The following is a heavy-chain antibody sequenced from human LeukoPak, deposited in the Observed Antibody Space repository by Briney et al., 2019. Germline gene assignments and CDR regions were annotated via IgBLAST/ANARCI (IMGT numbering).Heavy chain of an antibody. Sequence: SETLSLTCTVPGGSISSYYWSWIRQPPGKGLEWIGYIYYSGSTNYNPSLKSRVTISVDTSKNQFSLKLSSVTAADTAVYYCARVLNCSGGSCYLFILDYWGQGTLVTVSS. CDR3: ARVLNCSGGSCYLFILDY. CDR1: GGSISSYY. CDR2: IYYSGST. D-gene: IGHD2-15*01. J-gene: IGHJ4*02. V-gene: IGHV4-59*01.